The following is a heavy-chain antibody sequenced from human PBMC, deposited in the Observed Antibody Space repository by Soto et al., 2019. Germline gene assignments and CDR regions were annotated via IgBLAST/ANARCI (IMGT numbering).Heavy chain of an antibody. CDR2: ISYDGSNK. V-gene: IGHV3-30*18. J-gene: IGHJ4*02. Sequence: GSLRLACSASGFTFSIYGMHWVRQAPGKGLEWVAVISYDGSNKYYADSVKGRFTISRDNSKNTLYLQMNSLRAEDTAVYYCAKAPLRSIAAVDYWGQGTLVTVSS. D-gene: IGHD6-6*01. CDR1: GFTFSIYG. CDR3: AKAPLRSIAAVDY.